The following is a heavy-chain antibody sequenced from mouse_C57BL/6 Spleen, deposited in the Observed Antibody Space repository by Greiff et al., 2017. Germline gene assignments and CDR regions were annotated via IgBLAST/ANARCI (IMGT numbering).Heavy chain of an antibody. CDR3: ARKPYYYGSSLPYAMDY. D-gene: IGHD1-1*01. CDR2: IWSGGST. J-gene: IGHJ4*01. Sequence: VKLMESGPGLVQPSQSLSITCTVSGFSLTSYGVHWVRQSPGKGLEWLGVIWSGGSTDYNAAFISRLSISKDNSKSQVFFKMNSLQADDTAIYYCARKPYYYGSSLPYAMDYWGQGTSVTVSS. CDR1: GFSLTSYG. V-gene: IGHV2-2*01.